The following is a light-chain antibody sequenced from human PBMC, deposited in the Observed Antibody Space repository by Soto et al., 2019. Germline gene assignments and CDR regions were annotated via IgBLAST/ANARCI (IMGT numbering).Light chain of an antibody. CDR3: QLYGISVPVT. J-gene: IGKJ5*01. V-gene: IGKV3-20*01. CDR2: GVS. CDR1: QAVDSKF. Sequence: IVLTQSPGTLSLSPGETATLSCRASQAVDSKFLAWYQQNPGRAPRLIMFGVSGRATGVPARFSGGVSGIDFTLTIRSLEPEDFAVYYCQLYGISVPVTFGQGTRLQI.